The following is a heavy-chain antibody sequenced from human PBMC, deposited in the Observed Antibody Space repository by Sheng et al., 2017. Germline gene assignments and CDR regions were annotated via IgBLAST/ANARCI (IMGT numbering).Heavy chain of an antibody. Sequence: QLQLQESGPGLVKPSETLSLTCTVSGGSISSSSYYWGWIRQPPGKGLEWIGSIYYSGSTYYNPSLKSRVTISVDTSKNQFSLKLSSVTAADTAVYYCASIYDSSGYTSPWGPGNPWSPSP. CDR3: ASIYDSSGYTSP. J-gene: IGHJ5*02. V-gene: IGHV4-39*07. D-gene: IGHD3-22*01. CDR2: IYYSGST. CDR1: GGSISSSSYY.